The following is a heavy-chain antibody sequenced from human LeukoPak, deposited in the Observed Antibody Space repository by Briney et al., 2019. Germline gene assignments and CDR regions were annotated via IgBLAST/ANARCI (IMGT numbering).Heavy chain of an antibody. J-gene: IGHJ4*02. V-gene: IGHV3-53*05. Sequence: GGSLRLSCAASGFNVSSNYMSWVRQAPGKGLEWVSVIYRGGSTYYADSVKGRFTISRDNSKNSLYLQMNSLRTEDTALYYCAKGFLQWLVKQPVDYWGQGTLVTVSS. CDR3: AKGFLQWLVKQPVDY. CDR1: GFNVSSNY. CDR2: IYRGGST. D-gene: IGHD6-19*01.